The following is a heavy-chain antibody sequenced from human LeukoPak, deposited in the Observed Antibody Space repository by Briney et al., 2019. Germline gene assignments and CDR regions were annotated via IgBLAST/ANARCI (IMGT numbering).Heavy chain of an antibody. CDR2: IRSKAYGGTT. V-gene: IGHV3-49*03. CDR1: GFTFGDYA. J-gene: IGHJ3*02. D-gene: IGHD1-26*01. Sequence: GGSLRLSCTASGFTFGDYAMSWFRQAPGKGLEWVGFIRSKAYGGTTEYAASVKGRFTISRDDSKSIAYLQMNSLKTEDTAVYYCTSDQRYSGSYGDAFDIWGQGTMVTVSS. CDR3: TSDQRYSGSYGDAFDI.